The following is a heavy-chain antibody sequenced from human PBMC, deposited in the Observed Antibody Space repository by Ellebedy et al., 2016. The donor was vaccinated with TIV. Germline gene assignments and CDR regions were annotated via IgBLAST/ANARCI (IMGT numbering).Heavy chain of an antibody. V-gene: IGHV4-34*01. CDR2: INHSGGT. J-gene: IGHJ4*02. D-gene: IGHD3-9*01. CDR3: ARGRILTGYSFSPFDH. Sequence: WFRQPPGKGLEWIGEINHSGGTHYNPSLKSRVTISVDTSKNQFSLNLSSVTAADTAVYYCARGRILTGYSFSPFDHWGQGTLVTVSS.